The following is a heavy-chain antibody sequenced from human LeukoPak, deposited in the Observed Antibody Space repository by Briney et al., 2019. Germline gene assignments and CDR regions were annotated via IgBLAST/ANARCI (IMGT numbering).Heavy chain of an antibody. CDR1: GGSFSAYY. Sequence: SETLSLTCAVYGGSFSAYYWSWIRQPPGKGLEWIGEINHTGSTNSHPSLKSRVTISVDTSKKWFSLRLNSVTAADTAFYYCARADFGVVRVFDPWGQGTLVTVSA. J-gene: IGHJ5*02. CDR3: ARADFGVVRVFDP. CDR2: INHTGST. V-gene: IGHV4-34*01. D-gene: IGHD3-3*01.